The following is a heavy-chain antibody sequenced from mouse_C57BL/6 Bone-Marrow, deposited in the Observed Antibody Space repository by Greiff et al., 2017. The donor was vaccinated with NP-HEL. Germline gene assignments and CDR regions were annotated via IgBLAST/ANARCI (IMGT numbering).Heavy chain of an antibody. V-gene: IGHV2-6*01. J-gene: IGHJ3*01. CDR2: IWGVGRT. CDR1: GFSLTSYG. CDR3: ASELGDSSGYAFAY. Sequence: VQLKESGPGLVAPSQSLSITCTVSGFSLTSYGVDWVRQSPGKGLEWLGVIWGVGRTHYNSALKSRLSIRKDNSKSQVFLKMNSLQTEDTAMYYCASELGDSSGYAFAYWGQGTLVTVSA. D-gene: IGHD3-2*02.